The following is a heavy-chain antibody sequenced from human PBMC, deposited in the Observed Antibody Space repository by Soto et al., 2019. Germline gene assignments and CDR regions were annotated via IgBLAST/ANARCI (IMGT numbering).Heavy chain of an antibody. J-gene: IGHJ4*02. D-gene: IGHD3-16*01. V-gene: IGHV1-69*02. CDR3: ARGTPFGY. Sequence: QVQLVQSGAEVKKPGSSVKVSCKASGGTFSSYTISWVRQAPGQGLEWMGRIIPILGIANYAQKFQGRVTSTADKSTSTAYMELSSLRSEDTAVDSCARGTPFGYWGQGPLVTVSS. CDR2: IIPILGIA. CDR1: GGTFSSYT.